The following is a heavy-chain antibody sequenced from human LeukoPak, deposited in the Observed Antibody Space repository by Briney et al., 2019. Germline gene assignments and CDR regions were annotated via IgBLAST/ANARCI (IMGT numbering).Heavy chain of an antibody. Sequence: GGSLRLSCAASGFTFITYVINWVRQAPGKGLEWVSVIYSGGSTYYADPVKGRFTISRDNSKNTLYLQMNSLRAEDTAVYYCARESGRYYDSSGPPVDYWGQGTLVTVSS. CDR3: ARESGRYYDSSGPPVDY. CDR2: IYSGGST. V-gene: IGHV3-66*01. CDR1: GFTFITYV. J-gene: IGHJ4*02. D-gene: IGHD3-22*01.